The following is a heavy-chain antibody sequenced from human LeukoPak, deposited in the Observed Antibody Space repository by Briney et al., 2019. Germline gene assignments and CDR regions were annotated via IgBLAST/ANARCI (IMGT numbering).Heavy chain of an antibody. CDR3: ASSQIGVRGVILFDY. Sequence: SETLSLTCTVSGGSISRYYWSWIRQPPGKGLEWIGYIYYSGSTNYNPSLKSRVTISVDTSKNQFSLKLSSVTAADTAVYYCASSQIGVRGVILFDYWGQGTLVTVSS. V-gene: IGHV4-59*01. J-gene: IGHJ4*02. CDR2: IYYSGST. D-gene: IGHD3-10*01. CDR1: GGSISRYY.